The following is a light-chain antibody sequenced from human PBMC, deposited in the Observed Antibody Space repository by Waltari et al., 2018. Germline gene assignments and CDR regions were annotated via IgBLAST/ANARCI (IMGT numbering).Light chain of an antibody. CDR2: WAS. Sequence: VMTQSPXSMAVSXXXXATXNCKSXXSVFYSSNNKNYLAWYQQKPGQPPKLLIYWASTREYGVPDRFSGSGSGTDFTLTISSLQAEDAAVYYCQHYFNSPLTFGGGTKVEIK. V-gene: IGKV4-1*01. CDR1: XSVFYSSNNKNY. CDR3: QHYFNSPLT. J-gene: IGKJ4*01.